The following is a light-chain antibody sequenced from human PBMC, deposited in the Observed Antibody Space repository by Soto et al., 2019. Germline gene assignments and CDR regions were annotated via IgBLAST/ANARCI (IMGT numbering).Light chain of an antibody. CDR1: SSDVGSYNL. V-gene: IGLV2-23*01. Sequence: QSALTQPASVSGSPGQSITISCTGTSSDVGSYNLVCWYQQHPGKAPKLMIYEGSKRPSGVSNRFSGSKSGNTASLTISGLQAEDEADYYCCSYAGSSTLFGGGTKLTVL. J-gene: IGLJ2*01. CDR3: CSYAGSSTL. CDR2: EGS.